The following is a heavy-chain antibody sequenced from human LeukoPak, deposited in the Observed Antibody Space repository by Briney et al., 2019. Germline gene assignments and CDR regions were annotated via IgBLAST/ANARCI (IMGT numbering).Heavy chain of an antibody. D-gene: IGHD3-22*01. V-gene: IGHV4-39*01. Sequence: PSETLSLTCTVSGGSISSSSYYWGWIRQPPGKGLEWIGSIYYSGSTYRNPSLKSRVTISVDTSKNQFSLKLSSVTAADTAVYYCASYYDSSVLYGMDVWGQGTTVTVSS. CDR2: IYYSGST. CDR1: GGSISSSSYY. CDR3: ASYYDSSVLYGMDV. J-gene: IGHJ6*02.